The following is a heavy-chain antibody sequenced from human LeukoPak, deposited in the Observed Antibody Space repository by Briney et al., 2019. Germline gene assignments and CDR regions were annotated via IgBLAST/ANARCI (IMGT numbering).Heavy chain of an antibody. CDR3: ARHHGYNYGHLDY. D-gene: IGHD5-18*01. J-gene: IGHJ4*02. Sequence: SETLSLTCTVSGGSISTIGYYWGWIRQPPGKGLEWIGSIYFTESVYYNPSLKSRVTISVDTSNNQFSLKLTSVTAADTAIYYCARHHGYNYGHLDYWGQGILVTVSP. CDR2: IYFTESV. V-gene: IGHV4-39*01. CDR1: GGSISTIGYY.